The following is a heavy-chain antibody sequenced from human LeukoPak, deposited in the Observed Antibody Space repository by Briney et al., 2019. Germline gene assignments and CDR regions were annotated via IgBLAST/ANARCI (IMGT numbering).Heavy chain of an antibody. V-gene: IGHV4-34*01. J-gene: IGHJ4*02. CDR3: ARLARGSTSRTNT. CDR2: INHSGST. D-gene: IGHD2-2*01. Sequence: PSETLSLTCAVYGGSFSGYYWSWIRQPPGKGLEWIGEINHSGSTNYNPSLKSRVTISVDTSKNQFSLKLSSVTAADTAVYYCARLARGSTSRTNTWGQGTLVTVSS. CDR1: GGSFSGYY.